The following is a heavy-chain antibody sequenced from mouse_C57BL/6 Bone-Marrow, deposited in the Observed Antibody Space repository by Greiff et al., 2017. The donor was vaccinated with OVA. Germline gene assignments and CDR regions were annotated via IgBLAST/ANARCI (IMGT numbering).Heavy chain of an antibody. CDR3: TNIDYVDY. D-gene: IGHD2-4*01. CDR2: IDPENGDT. V-gene: IGHV14-4*01. J-gene: IGHJ2*01. Sequence: VQLKESGAELVRPGASVKLSCTASGFNIKDDYMHWVKQRPEQGLEWIGWIDPENGDTEYASKFQGKATITADTSSNTAYLQLSSLTSEDTAVYYCTNIDYVDYWGQGTTLTVSS. CDR1: GFNIKDDY.